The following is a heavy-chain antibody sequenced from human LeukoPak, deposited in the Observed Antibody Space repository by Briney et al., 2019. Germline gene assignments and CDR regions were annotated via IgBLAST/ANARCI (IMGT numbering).Heavy chain of an antibody. J-gene: IGHJ3*02. CDR3: ASGYSGYALDAFDI. V-gene: IGHV1-2*06. Sequence: ASLKVSCKASGYTFTGYYMHWVRQAPGQGLEWMGRINPNSGGTNYAQKFQGRVTTTRDTSISTAYMELSRLRSDATAVYYCASGYSGYALDAFDIWGQGTMVTVSS. CDR1: GYTFTGYY. CDR2: INPNSGGT. D-gene: IGHD5-12*01.